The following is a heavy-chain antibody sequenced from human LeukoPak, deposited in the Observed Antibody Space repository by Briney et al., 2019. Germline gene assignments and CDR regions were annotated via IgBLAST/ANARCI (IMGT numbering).Heavy chain of an antibody. Sequence: PSETLSLTCGVSGYSISRGYSWGWIRQPPGKGLEWIGNIYHSENTHYNPSLKSRVTISPDTSKNQFSLKLTSVTASDTAVYYCARFDHVWETHGMDAFDLWGQGTMVTVSS. J-gene: IGHJ3*01. D-gene: IGHD3-16*01. CDR2: IYHSENT. CDR1: GYSISRGYS. CDR3: ARFDHVWETHGMDAFDL. V-gene: IGHV4-38-2*01.